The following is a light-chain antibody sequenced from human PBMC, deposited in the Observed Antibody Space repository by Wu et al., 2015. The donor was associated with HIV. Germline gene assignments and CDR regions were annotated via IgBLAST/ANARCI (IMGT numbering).Light chain of an antibody. Sequence: DIVLTQSPDTLSASVGERVTLSCRASQTIGSDYLAWYQLKPGQAPRLVIYEVSNRATGIPDRFGGSGSGTDFTLTITTLEPEDIAVYFCQQYSSPPITFGQGTTTG. V-gene: IGKV3-20*01. CDR1: QTIGSDY. J-gene: IGKJ5*01. CDR2: EVS. CDR3: QQYSSPPIT.